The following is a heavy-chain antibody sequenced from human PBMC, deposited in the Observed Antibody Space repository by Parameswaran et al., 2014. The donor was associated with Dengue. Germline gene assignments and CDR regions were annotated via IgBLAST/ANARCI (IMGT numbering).Heavy chain of an antibody. CDR2: IRSKAYGGTT. V-gene: IGHV3-49*02. Sequence: VRQAPGKGLEWVGFIRSKAYGGTTEYAASVKGRFTISRDDSKSIAYLQMNSLKTEDTAVYYCTRDPYDILTGYPWYYFDYWGQGTLVTVSS. D-gene: IGHD3-9*01. CDR3: TRDPYDILTGYPWYYFDY. J-gene: IGHJ4*02.